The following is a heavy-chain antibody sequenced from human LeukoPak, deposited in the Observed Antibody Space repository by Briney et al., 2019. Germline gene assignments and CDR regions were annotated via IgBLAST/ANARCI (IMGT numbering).Heavy chain of an antibody. CDR2: IIPIFGTA. D-gene: IGHD2-2*01. Sequence: SVKVSCKASGGTFSSYAISWVRQAPGQGLKWMGGIIPIFGTANYAQKFQGRVTITADESTSTAYMELSSLRSEDTAVYYCARDIVVVPAAKRDYYYYYMDVWGKGTTVTVSS. J-gene: IGHJ6*03. CDR1: GGTFSSYA. V-gene: IGHV1-69*13. CDR3: ARDIVVVPAAKRDYYYYYMDV.